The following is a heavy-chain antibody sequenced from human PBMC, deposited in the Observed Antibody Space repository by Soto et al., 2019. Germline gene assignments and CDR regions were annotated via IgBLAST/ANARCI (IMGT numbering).Heavy chain of an antibody. V-gene: IGHV6-1*01. D-gene: IGHD1-1*01. Sequence: QVQLQQSGPGLVKPSQTLSLTCDISGDSVSSNSAGWNWIRQTPSRGLEWLGRTYYRSKWYNNYAVSVKSRVTVNPDTAKNQCSRQLNSVTPEDTAVYYCARGSWDDVTGHYYMDVWGKGTTVTVSS. J-gene: IGHJ6*03. CDR2: TYYRSKWYN. CDR3: ARGSWDDVTGHYYMDV. CDR1: GDSVSSNSAG.